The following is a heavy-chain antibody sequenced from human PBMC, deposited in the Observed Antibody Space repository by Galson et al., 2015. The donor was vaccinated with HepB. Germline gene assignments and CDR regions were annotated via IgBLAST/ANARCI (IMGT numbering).Heavy chain of an antibody. CDR2: ISWNSGGV. CDR3: ARDIGPLTMTRGYLAS. V-gene: IGHV3-9*01. D-gene: IGHD3-10*01. J-gene: IGHJ1*01. CDR1: GFNFGDHA. Sequence: SLRLSCAGSGFNFGDHAMHWVRQVPGKGLEWVSAISWNSGGVGYADSVRGRFTISRGNARNSVSLQMNSLRVEDTALYYCARDIGPLTMTRGYLASWGQGTLVTITS.